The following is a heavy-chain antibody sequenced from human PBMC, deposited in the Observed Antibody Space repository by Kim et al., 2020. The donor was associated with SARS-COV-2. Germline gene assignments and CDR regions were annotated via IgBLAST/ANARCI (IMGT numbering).Heavy chain of an antibody. J-gene: IGHJ4*02. Sequence: AQKFQGRVTITADESTSTAYMELSSLRSEDTAVYYCARGGYGDYAWRFDYWGQGTLVTVSS. D-gene: IGHD4-17*01. CDR3: ARGGYGDYAWRFDY. V-gene: IGHV1-69*01.